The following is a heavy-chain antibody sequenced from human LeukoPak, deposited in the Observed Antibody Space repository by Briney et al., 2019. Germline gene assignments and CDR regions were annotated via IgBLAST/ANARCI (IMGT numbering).Heavy chain of an antibody. Sequence: PSETLSLTCAASGGSFTGYYWTWLRQPPGKGLEWIGEVIHSGSTNYNPSLKSRVAISADTTKNLFSLKLTSFTAADAAVYYCAMIPPHTALHYFDYWGQGTLVTVSS. CDR1: GGSFTGYY. CDR2: VIHSGST. J-gene: IGHJ4*02. V-gene: IGHV4-34*12. CDR3: AMIPPHTALHYFDY. D-gene: IGHD5-18*01.